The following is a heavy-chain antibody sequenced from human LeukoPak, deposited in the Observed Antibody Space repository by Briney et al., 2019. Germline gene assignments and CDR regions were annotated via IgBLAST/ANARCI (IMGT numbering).Heavy chain of an antibody. V-gene: IGHV3-20*04. D-gene: IGHD3-22*01. CDR1: GFSLDDYG. CDR2: INWNGGYT. Sequence: SGGSLRLSCAASGFSLDDYGMSWVRQAPGRGLEWVSSINWNGGYTYYADSVKGRFTISRDNARNSLYLQMNSLRAEDTALYYCARGPIVSSSVWYFDSWGQGTLVTVSS. CDR3: ARGPIVSSSVWYFDS. J-gene: IGHJ4*02.